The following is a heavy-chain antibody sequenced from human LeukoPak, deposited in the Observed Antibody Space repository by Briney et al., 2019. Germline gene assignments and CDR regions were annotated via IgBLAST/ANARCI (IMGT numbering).Heavy chain of an antibody. CDR1: GFTFSNDW. CDR2: IKSDGSDT. D-gene: IGHD2-8*02. Sequence: PGGSLRLSCAASGFTFSNDWMHWVRQAPGKGLVWVSRIKSDGSDTMCADSVKGRFTISRDNAKNTLYLQMNSLRAEDTAVYYCATDSAECTGGYCYLVSWGQGTLVTVSS. J-gene: IGHJ4*02. CDR3: ATDSAECTGGYCYLVS. V-gene: IGHV3-74*03.